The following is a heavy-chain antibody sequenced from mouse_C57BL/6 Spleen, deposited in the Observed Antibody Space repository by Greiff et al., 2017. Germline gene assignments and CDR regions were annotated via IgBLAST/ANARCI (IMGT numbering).Heavy chain of an antibody. Sequence: QVQLQQPGAELVRPGTSVKLSCKASGYTFTSYWMHWVKQRPGPGLEWIGVIDPSDSYPNYNQKFKGKATLTVDPSSSTAYMQLSSLTSEDSAVYYCARPLLITTVVARGYFDVWGTGTTVTVSS. V-gene: IGHV1-59*01. CDR1: GYTFTSYW. D-gene: IGHD1-1*01. J-gene: IGHJ1*03. CDR2: IDPSDSYP. CDR3: ARPLLITTVVARGYFDV.